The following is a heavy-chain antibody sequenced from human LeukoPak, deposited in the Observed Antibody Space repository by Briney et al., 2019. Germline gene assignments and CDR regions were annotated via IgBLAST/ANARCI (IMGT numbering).Heavy chain of an antibody. J-gene: IGHJ5*02. CDR1: GFTFSSYA. CDR3: ANSQFACGGDCYSGS. CDR2: ITGNGVRT. V-gene: IGHV3-23*01. D-gene: IGHD2-21*02. Sequence: GGSLRLSCAASGFTFSSYAMTWVRQAPGKGLEWVSTITGNGVRTSYADSVEGRFTISRDNAKNTLSLQMNSLRAEDTAVYYCANSQFACGGDCYSGSWGQGTLVTVSS.